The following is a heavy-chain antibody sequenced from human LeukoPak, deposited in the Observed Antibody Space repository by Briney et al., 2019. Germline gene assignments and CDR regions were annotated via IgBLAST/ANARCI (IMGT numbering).Heavy chain of an antibody. CDR3: ARWGSIAVARFDY. Sequence: SETLSLACTVYGGSISNYYWGWIRPPPGKGLEWIGYIYYTGSTNYNPSHTSRVNISVDTSKNQFSLNLTSVTAADTAVYYCARWGSIAVARFDYWGQGTLVTVSS. J-gene: IGHJ4*02. V-gene: IGHV4-59*01. CDR1: GGSISNYY. D-gene: IGHD6-6*01. CDR2: IYYTGST.